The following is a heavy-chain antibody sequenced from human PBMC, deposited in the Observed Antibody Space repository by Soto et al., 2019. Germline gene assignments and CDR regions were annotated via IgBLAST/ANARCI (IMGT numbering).Heavy chain of an antibody. Sequence: QLQLVESGGGVVQSGGSLTLSCAASGFTFSLYAIHWVRQAPGQGLECVASISSDGTRKYFADSVKGRFTISRDDSKATVFLQMNSLTTEDTAVYYCARGGTMAGGLWGNSWFVPWGQGTLVTVSS. CDR3: ARGGTMAGGLWGNSWFVP. D-gene: IGHD3-10*01. J-gene: IGHJ5*02. CDR1: GFTFSLYA. CDR2: ISSDGTRK. V-gene: IGHV3-30-3*01.